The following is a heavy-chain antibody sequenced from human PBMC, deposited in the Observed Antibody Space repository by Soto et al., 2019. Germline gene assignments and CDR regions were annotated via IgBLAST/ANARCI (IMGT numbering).Heavy chain of an antibody. V-gene: IGHV3-48*01. CDR2: ISSSSSTI. CDR1: GFTFSSYS. D-gene: IGHD1-26*01. Sequence: EVQLVDSGGGLVQPGGSLRLSCAASGFTFSSYSMNWVRQAPGKGLEWVSYISSSSSTIYYADSVKGRFTISRDNAKNSLYLQMNSLRAEDTAVYYCAYFKDYNWFDPWGQGTLVTVSS. J-gene: IGHJ5*02. CDR3: AYFKDYNWFDP.